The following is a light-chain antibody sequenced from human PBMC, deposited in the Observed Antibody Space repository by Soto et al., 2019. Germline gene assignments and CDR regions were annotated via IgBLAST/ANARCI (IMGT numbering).Light chain of an antibody. CDR1: QSLSSN. Sequence: EIVMTQSPATLSVSPGERATLSCRASQSLSSNLAWHQQKPGQAPRLLIYDASTRATGIPARFSGSGSGTEFTLTISSLQSEDVAVYYCQHYNNWPRTFGQGTKLEIK. J-gene: IGKJ2*01. CDR3: QHYNNWPRT. CDR2: DAS. V-gene: IGKV3-15*01.